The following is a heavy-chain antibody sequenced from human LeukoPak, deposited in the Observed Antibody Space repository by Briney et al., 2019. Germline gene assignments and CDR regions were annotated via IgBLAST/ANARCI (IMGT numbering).Heavy chain of an antibody. J-gene: IGHJ4*02. CDR1: GFAFSRYR. CDR3: ARDQGDY. V-gene: IGHV3-21*01. Sequence: GGALRLSFAASGFAFSRYRMKRVGPAPGKGVGWVSSISSSSSYIYYADSVKGRFTISRDNAKNSLYLQMNSLRAEDTAVYYCARDQGDYWGQGTLVTVSS. CDR2: ISSSSSYI.